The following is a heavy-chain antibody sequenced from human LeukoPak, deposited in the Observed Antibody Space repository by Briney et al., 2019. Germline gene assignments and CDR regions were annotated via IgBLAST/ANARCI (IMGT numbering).Heavy chain of an antibody. CDR3: AKGDKMLTWRRTYNRFDP. V-gene: IGHV3-30*02. J-gene: IGHJ5*02. CDR1: GSTFSNYG. Sequence: GGTLRLSCAASGSTFSNYGMHWVRQAPGKGLEWVAFIRYDGTNEHYADSVKGRFTISRDNSKNTLYLQMNSLRAEDTAVYFCAKGDKMLTWRRTYNRFDPWGQGTLVTVSS. D-gene: IGHD3-16*01. CDR2: IRYDGTNE.